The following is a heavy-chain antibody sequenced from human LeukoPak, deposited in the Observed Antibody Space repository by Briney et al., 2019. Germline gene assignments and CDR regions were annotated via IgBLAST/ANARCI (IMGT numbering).Heavy chain of an antibody. CDR2: INPNSGGT. D-gene: IGHD3-9*01. CDR3: ARDRPHYDILTGYPAAYYYMDV. CDR1: GYTFTGYY. Sequence: WASVTVSCKASGYTFTGYYMHWVRQAPGQGLEWMGWINPNSGGTNYAQKFQGRVTMTRDTSISTAYMELSRLRSDDTAVYYCARDRPHYDILTGYPAAYYYMDVWGKGTTVTISS. V-gene: IGHV1-2*02. J-gene: IGHJ6*03.